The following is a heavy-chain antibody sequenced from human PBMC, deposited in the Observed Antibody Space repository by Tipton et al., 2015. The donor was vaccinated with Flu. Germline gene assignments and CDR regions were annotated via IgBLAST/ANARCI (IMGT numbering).Heavy chain of an antibody. J-gene: IGHJ4*02. CDR2: IYYSGST. V-gene: IGHV4-39*01. CDR3: ATKEVSYCSGGSCYSYYFDY. CDR1: GGSISSSSYY. D-gene: IGHD2-15*01. Sequence: LRLSCTVSGGSISSSSYYWGWIRQPPGKGLEWIGSIYYSGSTYYNPSLKRRVTISVDTSKNQFSLKLSSVTAADTAVYYCATKEVSYCSGGSCYSYYFDYWGQGTLVTVSS.